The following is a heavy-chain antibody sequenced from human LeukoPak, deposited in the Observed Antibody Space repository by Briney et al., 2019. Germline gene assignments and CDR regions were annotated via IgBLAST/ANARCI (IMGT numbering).Heavy chain of an antibody. CDR3: ARAQYYYDSSGSPTIDY. CDR1: GGSISSYY. J-gene: IGHJ4*02. V-gene: IGHV4-59*01. D-gene: IGHD3-22*01. CDR2: IYYSGST. Sequence: VKPSENLSLTCTVSGGSISSYYWSWIRQPPGKGLEWIGYIYYSGSTNYNPSLKSRVTISVDTSKNQFSLKLSSVTAADTAVYYCARAQYYYDSSGSPTIDYWGQGTLVTVSS.